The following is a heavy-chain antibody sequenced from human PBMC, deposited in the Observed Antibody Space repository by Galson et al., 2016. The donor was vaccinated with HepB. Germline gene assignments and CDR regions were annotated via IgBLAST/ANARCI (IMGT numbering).Heavy chain of an antibody. V-gene: IGHV3-9*01. CDR3: AQDKASMSVGATNFQH. D-gene: IGHD1-26*01. J-gene: IGHJ1*01. Sequence: SLRLSCAASGFIFKDYAMHWVRQAPGKGLVWVSSISWNSGSIGYADSVKGRFTISRDNAKNSLYLQMNSLRAEDTAFYYCAQDKASMSVGATNFQHGGQGTLVTGSS. CDR2: ISWNSGSI. CDR1: GFIFKDYA.